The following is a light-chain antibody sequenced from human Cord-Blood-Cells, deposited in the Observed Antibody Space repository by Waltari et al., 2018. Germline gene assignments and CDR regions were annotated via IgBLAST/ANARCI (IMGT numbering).Light chain of an antibody. V-gene: IGLV2-14*01. J-gene: IGLJ1*01. CDR2: EVS. Sequence: QSALTQPASVSGSPGQSITISCTGTSSDVGGYNYVSWYQQHPGKAPKLMIYEVSNRPSGVSNRFSDSKSGNTASLTISGLQAEDEADYYCSSYTSSSTNYVFGTGTKVTVL. CDR1: SSDVGGYNY. CDR3: SSYTSSSTNYV.